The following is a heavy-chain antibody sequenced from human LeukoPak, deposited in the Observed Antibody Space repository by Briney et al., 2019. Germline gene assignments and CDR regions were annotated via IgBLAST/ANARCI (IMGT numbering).Heavy chain of an antibody. CDR2: ISSSGSTI. D-gene: IGHD4-11*01. CDR1: GFTFSSYE. V-gene: IGHV3-48*03. CDR3: VRDGGTVTTGNWFDP. J-gene: IGHJ5*02. Sequence: GGSLRLSCAASGFTFSSYEMNWVRQAPAKGLEWLSYISSSGSTIYYADSVKGRFTVSRDNAKNSLYLQMSSLRAEDTAVYYCVRDGGTVTTGNWFDPWGQGTLVTVSS.